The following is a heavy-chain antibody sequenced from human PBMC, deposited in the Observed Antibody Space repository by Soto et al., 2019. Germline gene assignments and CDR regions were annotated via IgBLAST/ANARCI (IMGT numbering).Heavy chain of an antibody. CDR3: AREKVGTTFFDN. CDR2: IYPSVSS. V-gene: IGHV4-4*08. Sequence: SETLSLTCTVSGGSISSYYWSWVRQPPGKGLEWIGSIYPSVSSYHNPSLATRLRLSIDTSKNQFTLNLTSVTAADTALYFCAREKVGTTFFDNWGQGIQVTVSS. CDR1: GGSISSYY. D-gene: IGHD1-1*01. J-gene: IGHJ4*02.